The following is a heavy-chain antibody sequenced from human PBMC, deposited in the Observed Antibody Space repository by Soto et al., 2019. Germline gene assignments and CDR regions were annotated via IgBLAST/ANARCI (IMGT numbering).Heavy chain of an antibody. D-gene: IGHD3-10*01. CDR3: AREGDVTMVRGVIVAFDY. J-gene: IGHJ4*02. CDR1: GYIFTNYG. CDR2: ISAYTGNK. V-gene: IGHV1-18*01. Sequence: QVQLVQSGAEVKKPGASVKVSCKTSGYIFTNYGVNWVRQAPGQGLEWMGCISAYTGNKRYAQNVQGRVTMTTDTTTITAYMELRSLRSDDTAVYYCAREGDVTMVRGVIVAFDYWGQGTLVTVSS.